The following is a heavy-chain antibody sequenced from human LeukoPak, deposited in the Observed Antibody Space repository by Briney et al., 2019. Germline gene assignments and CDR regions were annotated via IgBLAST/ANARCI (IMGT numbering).Heavy chain of an antibody. CDR1: GFTLSSYA. Sequence: GGSLRLSCVASGFTLSSYAVSWVRQAPGKGLQWVSSLGISGDYAWYAGSVKGRFTISRDNAKKSLYLEMNSLRAEDTAVYYCARDQYGLGYGSLFDYWGQGTLVTVSS. D-gene: IGHD3-10*01. CDR2: LGISGDYA. CDR3: ARDQYGLGYGSLFDY. J-gene: IGHJ4*02. V-gene: IGHV3-21*04.